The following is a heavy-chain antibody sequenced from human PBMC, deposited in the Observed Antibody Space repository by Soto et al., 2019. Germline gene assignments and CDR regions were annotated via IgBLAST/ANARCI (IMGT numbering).Heavy chain of an antibody. CDR1: GFTFSSYG. V-gene: IGHV3-33*01. Sequence: QVQLVESGGGVVQPGRSLRLSCAASGFTFSSYGMHWVRQAPGKGLEWVAVIWYDGSNKYYADSVKGRFTISRDNSKNTLYLQMNSLRAEDTAVYYCATGGILWFGSQENALPPYGMDVWGQGTTVTVSS. CDR2: IWYDGSNK. D-gene: IGHD3-10*01. CDR3: ATGGILWFGSQENALPPYGMDV. J-gene: IGHJ6*02.